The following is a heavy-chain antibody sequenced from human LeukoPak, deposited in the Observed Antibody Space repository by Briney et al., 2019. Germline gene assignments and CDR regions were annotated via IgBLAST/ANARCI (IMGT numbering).Heavy chain of an antibody. D-gene: IGHD4-17*01. CDR1: GFTFSIHS. CDR2: ISSSGSYI. Sequence: GRCLRLSCAASGFTFSIHSMNWVRQAPGEWLEWLSSISSSGSYIYYADSVKGRFTISRDNAKNSAYLQMNSLRADDTAVYYCATLLLGAMTTVTLADYWGQGTLVTVSS. J-gene: IGHJ4*02. CDR3: ATLLLGAMTTVTLADY. V-gene: IGHV3-21*01.